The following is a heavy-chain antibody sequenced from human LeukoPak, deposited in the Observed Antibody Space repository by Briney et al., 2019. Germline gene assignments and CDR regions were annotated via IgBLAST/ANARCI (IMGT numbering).Heavy chain of an antibody. CDR3: ARAYCASGPTYHGGYFDL. D-gene: IGHD2-21*01. V-gene: IGHV3-23*01. CDR2: TSGSGDNT. J-gene: IGHJ2*01. Sequence: GGSLRLSCAASGFTFSSYAMSWVRQAPGKGLEWVSATSGSGDNTYYADSVKGRFTISRENSKNTLYLQLNSLRADDTAVYYCARAYCASGPTYHGGYFDLWGRGTLVTVSS. CDR1: GFTFSSYA.